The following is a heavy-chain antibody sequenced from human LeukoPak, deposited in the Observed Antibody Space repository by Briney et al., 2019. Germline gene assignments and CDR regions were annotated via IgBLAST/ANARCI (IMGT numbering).Heavy chain of an antibody. D-gene: IGHD6-13*01. CDR3: AREGGSSWYYFDY. J-gene: IGHJ4*02. CDR2: ISSNGGST. CDR1: GFTFSSYA. V-gene: IGHV3-64*01. Sequence: GGSLRLSCAASGFTFSSYAMHWVRQAPGKGLEYVSAISSNGGSTYYANSVKGRFTISRDNSKNTLYLQMNSLRAEDTAVYYCAREGGSSWYYFDYWGQGTLVTVSS.